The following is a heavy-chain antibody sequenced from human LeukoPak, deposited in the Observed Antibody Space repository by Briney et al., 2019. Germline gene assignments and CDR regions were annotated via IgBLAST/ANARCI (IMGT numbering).Heavy chain of an antibody. CDR1: GFTFDDYG. CDR3: ARVGGITFGGVIVAPFDY. CDR2: INLNGGST. V-gene: IGHV3-20*04. J-gene: IGHJ4*02. D-gene: IGHD3-16*02. Sequence: PGGSLRLSCAASGFTFDDYGMSWVRQAPGKGLELVSGINLNGGSTGYADSVKGRFTISRDNAKNSLYLQMNSLSAEDTALYYCARVGGITFGGVIVAPFDYWGQGTLVTVSS.